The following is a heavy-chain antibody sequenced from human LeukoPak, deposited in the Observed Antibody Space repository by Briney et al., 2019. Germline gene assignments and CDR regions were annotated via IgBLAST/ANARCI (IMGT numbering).Heavy chain of an antibody. Sequence: PSETLSLTCTVSGGSISTYYWSWIRQPAGKGLEWIGRIHTSGNTDYNPSLKSRVTISVDTSKNQFSLKLSSVTAADTAVYYCARELYYDFWSGYTYYFDYWGQGTLVTVSS. D-gene: IGHD3-3*01. V-gene: IGHV4-4*07. CDR3: ARELYYDFWSGYTYYFDY. CDR1: GGSISTYY. CDR2: IHTSGNT. J-gene: IGHJ4*02.